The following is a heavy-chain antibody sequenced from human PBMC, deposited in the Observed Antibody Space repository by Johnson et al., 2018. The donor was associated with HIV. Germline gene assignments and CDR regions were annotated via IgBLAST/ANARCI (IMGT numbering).Heavy chain of an antibody. J-gene: IGHJ3*02. CDR3: AKEKNGYHWTFDI. CDR1: GFTISSYG. Sequence: QVQLVESGGGVVQPGRSLRLSCAASGFTISSYGMHWVRQAPGKGLEWVAVISYGGSNKYYADSVKGRFTISRDNSKNTLYLQMNSLRAEDTAVYYCAKEKNGYHWTFDIWGQGTMVTVSS. V-gene: IGHV3-30*18. CDR2: ISYGGSNK. D-gene: IGHD5-24*01.